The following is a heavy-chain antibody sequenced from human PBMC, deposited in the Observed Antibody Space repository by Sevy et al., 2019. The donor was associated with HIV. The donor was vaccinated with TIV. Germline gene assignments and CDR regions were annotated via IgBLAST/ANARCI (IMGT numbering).Heavy chain of an antibody. CDR3: ASDRIRGFDF. V-gene: IGHV3-21*01. CDR2: ISGNSNFI. J-gene: IGHJ4*02. CDR1: GFSFSSYN. Sequence: GESLKISCAASGFSFSSYNMNWFRQAPGQGLEWVSSISGNSNFIYYREAVKGRFTISRDNAKNSLYLQMNSLRAEDTAMYYCASDRIRGFDFWGQGILVTVSS. D-gene: IGHD3-10*01.